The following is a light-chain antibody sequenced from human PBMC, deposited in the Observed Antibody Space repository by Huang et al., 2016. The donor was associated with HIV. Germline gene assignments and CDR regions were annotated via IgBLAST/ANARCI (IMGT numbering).Light chain of an antibody. V-gene: IGKV1-33*01. J-gene: IGKJ4*01. CDR2: DAS. Sequence: DIQMTQSPSSLSASVGDRVTITCQASQDIRNYLNWYQQKPGKAPKLLSYDASNLETGVPSRFSGSGSGTDFTFTISSLQPEDIATYYCQQYDNLPSLTFGGGTKVEIK. CDR1: QDIRNY. CDR3: QQYDNLPSLT.